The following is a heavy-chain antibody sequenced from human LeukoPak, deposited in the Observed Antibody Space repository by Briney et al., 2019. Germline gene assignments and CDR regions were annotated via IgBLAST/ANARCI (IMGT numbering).Heavy chain of an antibody. D-gene: IGHD6-13*01. CDR2: ISSSSSYI. Sequence: GGSLRLSCAASGFTVSSNYMSWVRQAPGKGLEWVSSISSSSSYIYYADSVKGRFTISRDNAKNSLYLQMNSLRAEDTAVYYCASFRSSSWYYFDYWGQGTLVTVSP. V-gene: IGHV3-21*01. J-gene: IGHJ4*02. CDR3: ASFRSSSWYYFDY. CDR1: GFTVSSNY.